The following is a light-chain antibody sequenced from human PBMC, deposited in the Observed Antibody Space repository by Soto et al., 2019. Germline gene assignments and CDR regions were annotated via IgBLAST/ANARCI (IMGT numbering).Light chain of an antibody. J-gene: IGKJ4*01. CDR1: QRVRND. V-gene: IGKV3-11*01. CDR2: SAS. CDR3: QQRTNWPPT. Sequence: EIVLTQSPATLSLSPGERATLSCRASQRVRNDLVWYHQKPGQAPRVLIYSASNRVTGIPARFSGSGSGTDITLTISSLEPEDFAVYYCQQRTNWPPTFGGGTKVEMK.